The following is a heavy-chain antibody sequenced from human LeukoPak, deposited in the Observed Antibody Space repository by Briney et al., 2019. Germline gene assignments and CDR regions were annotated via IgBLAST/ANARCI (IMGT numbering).Heavy chain of an antibody. J-gene: IGHJ4*02. CDR3: ATHDRYFDY. Sequence: SETLSLTCAVYGGSFSGYYWSWIRQPPGKGLEWIGEINHSGSTNYNPSLKSRVTISVDTSKNQFSLKLSSVTAADTAAYYCATHDRYFDYWGQGTLVTVSS. V-gene: IGHV4-34*01. D-gene: IGHD1-14*01. CDR2: INHSGST. CDR1: GGSFSGYY.